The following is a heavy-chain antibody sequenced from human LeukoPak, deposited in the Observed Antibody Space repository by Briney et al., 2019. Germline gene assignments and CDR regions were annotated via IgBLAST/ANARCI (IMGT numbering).Heavy chain of an antibody. CDR1: GFTFSSYW. J-gene: IGHJ5*02. CDR2: INSDGSST. V-gene: IGHV3-74*01. CDR3: ARDGPSYYYDSSGYYT. D-gene: IGHD3-22*01. Sequence: GGSLRLSCAASGFTFSSYWMHWVRQAPGKGLVRVSRINSDGSSTSYADSVKGRFTISRDNAKNTLYLQMNSLRAEDTAVYYCARDGPSYYYDSSGYYTWGQGTLVTVSS.